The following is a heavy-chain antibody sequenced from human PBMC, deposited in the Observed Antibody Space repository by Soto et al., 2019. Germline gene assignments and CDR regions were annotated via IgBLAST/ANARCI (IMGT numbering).Heavy chain of an antibody. CDR2: IIPIFGTA. J-gene: IGHJ4*02. D-gene: IGHD3-3*01. V-gene: IGHV1-69*13. CDR1: GGTFSSYA. CDR3: ARALGKYYNFWSGYSTQLDY. Sequence: ASVKVSCKASGGTFSSYAISWVRQAPGQGLEWMGGIIPIFGTANYAQKFQGRVTITADESTSTACMELSSLRSEDTAVYYCARALGKYYNFWSGYSTQLDYWGQGSVVTVSS.